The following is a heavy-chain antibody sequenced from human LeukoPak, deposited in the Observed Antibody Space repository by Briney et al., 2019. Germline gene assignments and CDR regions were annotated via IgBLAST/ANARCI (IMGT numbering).Heavy chain of an antibody. CDR3: ASSSGSYPGY. J-gene: IGHJ4*02. V-gene: IGHV3-21*01. CDR1: GFTFSSYS. Sequence: GGSLRLSCAASGFTFSSYSMDWVRQAPGKGREWVSSISSSSSYIYYADSVKGRFTISRDNAKNSLYLQLNSLRAEDTAVYYCASSSGSYPGYWGQGTLVTVSS. D-gene: IGHD1-26*01. CDR2: ISSSSSYI.